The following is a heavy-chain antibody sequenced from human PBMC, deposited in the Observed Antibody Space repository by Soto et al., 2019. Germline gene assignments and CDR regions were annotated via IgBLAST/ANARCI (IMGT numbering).Heavy chain of an antibody. D-gene: IGHD2-21*01. Sequence: EVQLVESGGGLVQPGGSLRLSCAANQFTFSSCWRQWVRQAPGKGLEWVSRMNMDGNRISYVDSVKGRCTISRDNAKNTFYMEMNSARVEDTAVDYCVRGDGDRYDGHGYLGRHWGQGSLVTVSS. CDR1: QFTFSSCW. CDR3: VRGDGDRYDGHGYLGRH. CDR2: MNMDGNRI. J-gene: IGHJ4*02. V-gene: IGHV3-74*01.